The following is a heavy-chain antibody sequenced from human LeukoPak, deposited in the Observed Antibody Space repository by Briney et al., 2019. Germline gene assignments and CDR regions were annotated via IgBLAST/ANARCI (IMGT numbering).Heavy chain of an antibody. CDR2: IFYIGTT. J-gene: IGHJ4*02. CDR3: ARHSVNEMIFGFDN. D-gene: IGHD3/OR15-3a*01. CDR1: GGSISSSRFY. Sequence: SETLSLTCTVSGGSISSSRFYWGWIRQPPGKGLEWIGTIFYIGTTYYNPSLKSRVTISVDRTKNHFSLKLTSVTAADTAVYYCARHSVNEMIFGFDNWGQGTLVTVPS. V-gene: IGHV4-39*01.